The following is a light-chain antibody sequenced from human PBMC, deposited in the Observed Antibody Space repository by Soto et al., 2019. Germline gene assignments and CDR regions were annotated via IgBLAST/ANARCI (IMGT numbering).Light chain of an antibody. CDR2: DAS. J-gene: IGKJ1*01. Sequence: DIPLTQSPSTLSASVGDRVTITCRASQDIYSWVAWYQQKPGKAPKVLIYDASILPSGIPSRCSSSGAGTEFTLTISSLQPDDFATYYCQRYNSNSPTFGEGTTVDFK. CDR1: QDIYSW. V-gene: IGKV1-5*01. CDR3: QRYNSNSPT.